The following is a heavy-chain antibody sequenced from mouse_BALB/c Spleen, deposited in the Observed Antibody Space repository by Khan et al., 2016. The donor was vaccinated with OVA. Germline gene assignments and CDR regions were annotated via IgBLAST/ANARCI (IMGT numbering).Heavy chain of an antibody. CDR2: IWGDGST. CDR1: GLSLTNYG. Sequence: VKLEVSGPGLVAPSQSLSITCTVSGLSLTNYGISWIRQPPGKGLESLGVIWGDGSTNYHSALISRLSINKDNSKSQVFLKLNSLQTDDTATYYCAIIYYGYDWCTYWGQGTLVTVSA. J-gene: IGHJ3*01. V-gene: IGHV2-3*01. D-gene: IGHD2-2*01. CDR3: AIIYYGYDWCTY.